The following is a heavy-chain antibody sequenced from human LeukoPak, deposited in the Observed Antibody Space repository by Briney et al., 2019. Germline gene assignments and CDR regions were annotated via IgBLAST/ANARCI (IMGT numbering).Heavy chain of an antibody. CDR3: ARDLFRGAFDY. CDR1: GGSISSGDYY. J-gene: IGHJ4*02. CDR2: IYYSGST. V-gene: IGHV4-30-4*08. D-gene: IGHD3-10*01. Sequence: SQTLSLTCTVSGGSISSGDYYWSWIRQPPGKGLEWIGYIYYSGSTYYNPSLKSRVTMSVDTSKNQFSLKLSSVTAADTAVYYCARDLFRGAFDYWGQGTLVTVSS.